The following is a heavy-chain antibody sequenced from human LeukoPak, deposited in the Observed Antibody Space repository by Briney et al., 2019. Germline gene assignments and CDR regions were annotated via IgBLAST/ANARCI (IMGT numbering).Heavy chain of an antibody. Sequence: WASVKVSCKASGYTFTDHYMHWVRQAPGQGLEWMGWINPNSGGTNYAQKFQGRVTMTRDTSISTDYMELTRLRSDDTAIYYCTRDWLNKAYDPWGQGTLVTVSS. J-gene: IGHJ4*02. CDR3: TRDWLNKAYDP. D-gene: IGHD3-16*01. CDR1: GYTFTDHY. V-gene: IGHV1-2*02. CDR2: INPNSGGT.